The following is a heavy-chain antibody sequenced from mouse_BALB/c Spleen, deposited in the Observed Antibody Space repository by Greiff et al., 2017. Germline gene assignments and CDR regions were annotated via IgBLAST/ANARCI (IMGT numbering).Heavy chain of an antibody. CDR2: ISYSGST. CDR1: GYSITSDYA. Sequence: EVKLMESGPGLVKPSQSLSLTCTVTGYSITSDYAWNWIRQFPGNKLEWMGYISYSGSTSYNPSLKSRISITRDTSKNQFFLQLNSVTTQDTATYYCARSERYDGFFDYWGQGTTLTVSS. D-gene: IGHD2-3*01. CDR3: ARSERYDGFFDY. V-gene: IGHV3-2*02. J-gene: IGHJ2*01.